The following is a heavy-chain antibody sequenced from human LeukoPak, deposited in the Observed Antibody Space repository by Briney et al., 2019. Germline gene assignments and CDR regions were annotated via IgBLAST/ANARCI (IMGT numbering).Heavy chain of an antibody. CDR1: GGSISSSSYY. D-gene: IGHD2-2*01. V-gene: IGHV4-39*01. Sequence: PSETLSLTCTVSGGSISSSSYYWGWIRQPPGKGLEWIGSIYYSGSTYYNPSLKSRVTISVDTSKNQFSLKLSSVTAADTAVYYCARAASPALKVVVPAVCAFDIWGQGTMVTVSS. CDR2: IYYSGST. J-gene: IGHJ3*02. CDR3: ARAASPALKVVVPAVCAFDI.